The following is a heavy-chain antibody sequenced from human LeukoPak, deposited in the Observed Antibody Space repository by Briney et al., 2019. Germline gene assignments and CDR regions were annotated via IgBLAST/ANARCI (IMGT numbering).Heavy chain of an antibody. CDR2: ITSSSSYT. CDR3: ARRAGAYSHPYDY. J-gene: IGHJ4*02. CDR1: GFTFSTYN. Sequence: GGSLRLSCAASGFTFSTYNMNWVRQAPGKGLEWVSSITSSSSYTFYADSVKGRFTISRDNSKNTLYLQMNSVRADDTAVYYCARRAGAYSHPYDYWGQGTLVTVSS. D-gene: IGHD4/OR15-4a*01. V-gene: IGHV3-21*04.